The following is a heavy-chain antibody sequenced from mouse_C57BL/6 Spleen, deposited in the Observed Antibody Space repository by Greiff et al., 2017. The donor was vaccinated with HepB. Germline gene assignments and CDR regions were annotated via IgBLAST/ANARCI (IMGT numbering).Heavy chain of an antibody. Sequence: QVQLQQSGAELVKPGASVKLSCKASGYTFTEYTIHWVKQRSGQGLEWIGWFYPGSGSIKYNEKFKDKATLTADKSSSTVYMELSRLTSEDSAVYFCARHEGGTVVASYWYVDVWGTGTTVTVSS. CDR1: GYTFTEYT. J-gene: IGHJ1*03. CDR2: FYPGSGSI. D-gene: IGHD1-1*01. CDR3: ARHEGGTVVASYWYVDV. V-gene: IGHV1-62-2*01.